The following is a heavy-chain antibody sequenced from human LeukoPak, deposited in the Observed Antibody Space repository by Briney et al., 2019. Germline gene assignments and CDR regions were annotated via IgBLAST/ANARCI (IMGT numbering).Heavy chain of an antibody. CDR1: GYTFTSYG. CDR2: ISTYKANT. CDR3: ARDEDYDLWSAYDVLRFNY. D-gene: IGHD3/OR15-3a*01. V-gene: IGHV1-18*01. Sequence: GASVKVSCKASGYTFTSYGISWVRQAPGQGLEWMGWISTYKANTYYAQKLQGRVTMTTDTSTSTAYMEVRSLRSGDTAVYYCARDEDYDLWSAYDVLRFNYWGQGTLVTVSS. J-gene: IGHJ4*02.